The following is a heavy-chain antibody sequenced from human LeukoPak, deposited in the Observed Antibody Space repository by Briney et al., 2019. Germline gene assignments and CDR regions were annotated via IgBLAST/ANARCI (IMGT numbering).Heavy chain of an antibody. CDR1: GGSISSYY. CDR3: ARDLRASWFDP. Sequence: SETLSLTCTVSGGSISSYYWSWIRQPPGKGLEWIGYIYYSGSTNYNPSLKSRVTISVDTSKNQFSLKLSSVTAADTAVYYCARDLRASWFDPWGQGTLVTVSS. CDR2: IYYSGST. D-gene: IGHD1-26*01. J-gene: IGHJ5*02. V-gene: IGHV4-59*01.